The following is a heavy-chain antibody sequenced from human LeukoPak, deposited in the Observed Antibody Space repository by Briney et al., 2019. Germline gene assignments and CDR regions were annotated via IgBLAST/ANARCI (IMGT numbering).Heavy chain of an antibody. Sequence: PSETLSLTCTVSGGSISSSSYYWGWIRQPPGKGLEWIGSIYYSGSTYYNPSLKSRVTISVDTSKNQFSLKLSSETAAGTAVYYCARQNLTMVRAVIISSNFDYWGQGTLVTLSS. J-gene: IGHJ4*02. CDR3: ARQNLTMVRAVIISSNFDY. V-gene: IGHV4-39*01. CDR2: IYYSGST. CDR1: GGSISSSSYY. D-gene: IGHD3-10*01.